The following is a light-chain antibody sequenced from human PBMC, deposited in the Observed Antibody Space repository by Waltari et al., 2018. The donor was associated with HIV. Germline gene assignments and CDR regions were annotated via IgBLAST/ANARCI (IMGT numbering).Light chain of an antibody. V-gene: IGLV4-69*01. Sequence: LVLTQSPSASASLAASLKFTCTLIRGYTNSAIAWPQQQPDRGPRFLMKVKSDGSHITGDDIPDRCAGSSSGAERYLLIAGLQSEDEADYYCQTWGSGLWVFGGGTKLTV. CDR1: RGYTNSA. J-gene: IGLJ2*01. CDR2: VKSDGSH. CDR3: QTWGSGLWV.